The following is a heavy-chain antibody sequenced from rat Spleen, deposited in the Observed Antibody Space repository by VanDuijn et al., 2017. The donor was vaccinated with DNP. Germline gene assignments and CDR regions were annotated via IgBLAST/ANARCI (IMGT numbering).Heavy chain of an antibody. D-gene: IGHD1-7*01. Sequence: EVQLVESGGGSVQPGRSMKLSCAASGFTFSSFPMAWVRQAPTKGLDWVATISNTGDSTYYRDSVRGRFTISREEANSTLYLQMDSLRSEDKATYYCARKGTTSMTNTMDAWGQGTSVTVSS. J-gene: IGHJ4*01. CDR1: GFTFSSFP. V-gene: IGHV5-46*01. CDR3: ARKGTTSMTNTMDA. CDR2: ISNTGDST.